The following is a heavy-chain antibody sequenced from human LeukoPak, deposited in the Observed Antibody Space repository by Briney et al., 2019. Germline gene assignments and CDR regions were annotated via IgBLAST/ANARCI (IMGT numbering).Heavy chain of an antibody. J-gene: IGHJ6*03. V-gene: IGHV1-2*02. D-gene: IGHD6-6*01. CDR2: INPNSGGT. CDR3: ATRDYSSSAGSYYYYYMDV. CDR1: GYTFTGYY. Sequence: ASVTVSCKASGYTFTGYYMHWVRQAPGQGLEWMGWINPNSGGTNYAQKFQGRVTITRDTSISTAYMELSRLRSDDTAVYYCATRDYSSSAGSYYYYYMDVWGKGTTVTVSS.